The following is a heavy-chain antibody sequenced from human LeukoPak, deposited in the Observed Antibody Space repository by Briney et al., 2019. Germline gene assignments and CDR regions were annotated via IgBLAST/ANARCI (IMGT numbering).Heavy chain of an antibody. J-gene: IGHJ4*02. Sequence: SVKVSCMASGGTFSSYAISWVRQAPGQGLEWMGGIIPIFGTANYAQKFQGRVTITADESTSTAYMELSSLRSEDTAVYYCARDQEYIRGAHEPYFDYWGQGTLVTVSS. CDR1: GGTFSSYA. D-gene: IGHD1-1*01. CDR3: ARDQEYIRGAHEPYFDY. V-gene: IGHV1-69*13. CDR2: IIPIFGTA.